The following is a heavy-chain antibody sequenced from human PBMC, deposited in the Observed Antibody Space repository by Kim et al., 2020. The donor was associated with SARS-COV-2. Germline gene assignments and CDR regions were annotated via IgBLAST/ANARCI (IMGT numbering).Heavy chain of an antibody. Sequence: GGSLRLSCVGSGFTFSDAWMNWVRKAPGQGLEWIGRIQTRTDGGTAEYAAPVKGRFTISRDDSTNTLYLQMDNLKTEDTAMYYCTAPVIMSGFKADYWGQGTQVTVSS. D-gene: IGHD2-21*01. J-gene: IGHJ4*02. CDR1: GFTFSDAW. V-gene: IGHV3-15*01. CDR2: IQTRTDGGTA. CDR3: TAPVIMSGFKADY.